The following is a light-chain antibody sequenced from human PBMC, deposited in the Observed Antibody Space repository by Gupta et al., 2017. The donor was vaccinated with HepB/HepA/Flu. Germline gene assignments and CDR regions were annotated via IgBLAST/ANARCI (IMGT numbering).Light chain of an antibody. J-gene: IGLJ2*01. Sequence: QSVLTQPPSVSGAPGPRVTVSCIGSSSAIGAGYDVHWFQQVPGTAPKLLIYSNNNRPSGVPDRCSGARSGSTASLAITGLQAEDEAEYYFQSYDTRLSMIFGGGTKLTVL. V-gene: IGLV1-40*01. CDR2: SNN. CDR3: QSYDTRLSMI. CDR1: SSAIGAGYD.